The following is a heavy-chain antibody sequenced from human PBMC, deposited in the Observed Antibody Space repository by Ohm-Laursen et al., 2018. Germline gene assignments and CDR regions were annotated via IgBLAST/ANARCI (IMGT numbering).Heavy chain of an antibody. V-gene: IGHV3-23*01. J-gene: IGHJ5*02. CDR3: TRPPLERRKWWFDP. Sequence: SLRLSCTASGFAFSNYDMNWVRQAPGKGLEWVSTITGNGGSTYSADSVKGRFTISRDNSKNTLYLQLNGLRAEDTAIYYCTRPPLERRKWWFDPWGQGTLVTVSS. CDR2: ITGNGGST. CDR1: GFAFSNYD. D-gene: IGHD1-1*01.